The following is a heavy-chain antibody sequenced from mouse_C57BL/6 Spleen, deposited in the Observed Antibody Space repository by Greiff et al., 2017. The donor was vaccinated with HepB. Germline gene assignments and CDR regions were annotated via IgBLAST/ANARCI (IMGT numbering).Heavy chain of an antibody. D-gene: IGHD1-1*02. V-gene: IGHV1-42*01. CDR3: ASGGSGPSWFAY. CDR1: GYSFTGYY. J-gene: IGHJ3*01. CDR2: INPSTGGT. Sequence: VQLQQSGPELVKPGASVKISCKASGYSFTGYYMNWVKQSPEKSLEWIGEINPSTGGTTYNQKFKAKATLTVDKSSSTAYMQLKSLTSEDSAVYYCASGGSGPSWFAYWGQGTLVTVSA.